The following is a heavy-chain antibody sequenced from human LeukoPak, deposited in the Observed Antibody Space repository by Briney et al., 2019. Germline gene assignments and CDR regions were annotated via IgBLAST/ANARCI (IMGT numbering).Heavy chain of an antibody. J-gene: IGHJ6*03. CDR2: IWYDGSNK. CDR3: AKDPRYYYGSGSYAPQDYYMDV. D-gene: IGHD3-10*01. CDR1: GFTFSSYG. Sequence: PGGSLRLSCAASGFTFSSYGMHWVRQAPGKGLERVAVIWYDGSNKYYADSVKGRFTISRDNSKNTLYLQMNSLRAEDTAVYYCAKDPRYYYGSGSYAPQDYYMDVWGKGTTVTVSS. V-gene: IGHV3-33*06.